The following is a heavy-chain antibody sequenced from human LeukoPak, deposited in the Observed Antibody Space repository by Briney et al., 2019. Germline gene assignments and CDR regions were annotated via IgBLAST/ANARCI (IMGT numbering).Heavy chain of an antibody. J-gene: IGHJ6*02. V-gene: IGHV3-43*01. D-gene: IGHD6-13*01. Sequence: PGGSLRLSCAASGFTFYDYPMHWAPQAPEKGLEWVSLSSWDGGSTYYADSVKGRFTISRDNSKHSLYLQMNSLRTEDTALYYCAKDMRPGIAAAGTPYYHYYGMDVWGQGTTVTGSS. CDR1: GFTFYDYP. CDR2: SSWDGGST. CDR3: AKDMRPGIAAAGTPYYHYYGMDV.